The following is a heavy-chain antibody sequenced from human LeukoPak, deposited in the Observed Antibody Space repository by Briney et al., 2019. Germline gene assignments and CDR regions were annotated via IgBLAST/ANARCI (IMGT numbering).Heavy chain of an antibody. Sequence: ASVKVSCKASGYTFTGYYMHWVRQAPGQGLEWMGWINPNSGGTNYAQKFQGRVTMTRDTSISTAYMELSRLRSDDTAVYYCARAASGSSWWLRFGYWGQGTLVTVSS. CDR3: ARAASGSSWWLRFGY. V-gene: IGHV1-2*02. CDR1: GYTFTGYY. CDR2: INPNSGGT. D-gene: IGHD6-6*01. J-gene: IGHJ4*02.